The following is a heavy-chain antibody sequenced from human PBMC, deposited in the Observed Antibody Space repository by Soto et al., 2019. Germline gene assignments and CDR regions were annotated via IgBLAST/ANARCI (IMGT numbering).Heavy chain of an antibody. CDR3: ARGKSSGWYVVDY. V-gene: IGHV4-34*01. D-gene: IGHD6-19*01. J-gene: IGHJ4*02. CDR2: INHSGST. CDR1: GGSFSGYY. Sequence: SETLSLTCAVYGGSFSGYYWSWIRQPPGKGLEWIGEINHSGSTNYNPSLKSRVTISVDTSKNQFSLKLSSVTAADTAVYYCARGKSSGWYVVDYWGQGTLVTVSS.